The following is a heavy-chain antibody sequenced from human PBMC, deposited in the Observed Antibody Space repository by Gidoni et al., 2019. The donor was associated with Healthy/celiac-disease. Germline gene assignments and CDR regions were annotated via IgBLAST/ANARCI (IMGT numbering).Heavy chain of an antibody. CDR2: IIPIFGTG. V-gene: IGHV1-69*01. CDR3: ARDRGKFGAFAFDI. D-gene: IGHD3-10*01. Sequence: QVQLVQSGAEVKKPGSSVKVSCKASGGPFSSYAISWVRQAPGQGLEWMGGIIPIFGTGNYAQKFQGRVTITADESTSTAYMGLSSLRSEDTAVYYCARDRGKFGAFAFDIWGQGTMVTVSS. J-gene: IGHJ3*02. CDR1: GGPFSSYA.